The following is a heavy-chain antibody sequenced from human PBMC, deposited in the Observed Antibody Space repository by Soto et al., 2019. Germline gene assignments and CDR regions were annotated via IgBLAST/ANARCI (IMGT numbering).Heavy chain of an antibody. D-gene: IGHD1-26*01. Sequence: EVQLVESGGGLVKPGGSLRLSCAASGFTFSNAWMNWVRQAPGKGLEWVGRIKSKTDGGTTDYAAPVKGRFTISRDDSKNTLYLQMNSLKTEDTAVYYCTTDLGFVRVGADYWGQGTLVTVSS. CDR1: GFTFSNAW. CDR2: IKSKTDGGTT. J-gene: IGHJ4*02. CDR3: TTDLGFVRVGADY. V-gene: IGHV3-15*07.